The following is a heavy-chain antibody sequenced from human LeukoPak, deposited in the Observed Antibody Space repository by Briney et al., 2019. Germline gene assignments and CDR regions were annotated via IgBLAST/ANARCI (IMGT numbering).Heavy chain of an antibody. V-gene: IGHV1-58*02. Sequence: TSVKVSCKASGFTFTSSAMQWVRQARGQRLEWIGWIVVGSGNTNYAQKFQERVTITRDTSASTAYMELSSLRSEDTAVYYCARDLDYYDSSGLSSNYYYYGMDVWGQGTTVTVSS. J-gene: IGHJ6*02. CDR3: ARDLDYYDSSGLSSNYYYYGMDV. CDR1: GFTFTSSA. CDR2: IVVGSGNT. D-gene: IGHD3-22*01.